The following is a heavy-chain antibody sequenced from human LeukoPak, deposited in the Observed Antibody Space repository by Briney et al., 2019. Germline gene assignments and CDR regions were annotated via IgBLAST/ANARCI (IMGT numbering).Heavy chain of an antibody. CDR1: GVSMTGYY. J-gene: IGHJ4*01. CDR3: ATRPADGSWYGVFDF. V-gene: IGHV4-59*01. D-gene: IGHD3-10*01. Sequence: PSETLSLTCSVSGVSMTGYYWSWIRQAPGKAPEWIGYIYSSGSTNYNPSLNSRVTMSLDASKNQFSLKLTFVTDADTAVYYCATRPADGSWYGVFDFWSRGTLVTVSS. CDR2: IYSSGST.